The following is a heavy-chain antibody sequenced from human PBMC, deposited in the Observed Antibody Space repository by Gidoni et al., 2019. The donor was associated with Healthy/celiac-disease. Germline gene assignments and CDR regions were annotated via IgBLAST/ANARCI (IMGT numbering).Heavy chain of an antibody. CDR2: VNHRGRT. CDR3: ARGRRPVDGCRNRYFDY. CDR1: GRSFSGYS. Sequence: QVLLQQCAAGLLKPSATLPLTCAAYGRSFSGYSWGGIRKPPGKGLEWIGEVNHRGRTNYSPSLKSQVTISVDTSKNQFSLKLSSVTAADTAVYYCARGRRPVDGCRNRYFDYWGQGTLVTVSS. J-gene: IGHJ4*02. V-gene: IGHV4-34*01. D-gene: IGHD4-17*01.